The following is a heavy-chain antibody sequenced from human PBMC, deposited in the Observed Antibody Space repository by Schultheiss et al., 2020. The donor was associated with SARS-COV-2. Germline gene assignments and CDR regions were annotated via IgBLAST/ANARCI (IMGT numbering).Heavy chain of an antibody. Sequence: SETLSLTCTVSGDSISSGAYYWSWIRQPPGKGLEWIGEINHSGSTNYNPSLKSRVTISVDTSKNQFSLKLSSVTAADTAVYYCAREATLLVGGPAGLDYWGQGTLVTVSS. CDR1: GDSISSGAYY. D-gene: IGHD2-8*02. J-gene: IGHJ4*02. CDR2: INHSGST. V-gene: IGHV4-39*07. CDR3: AREATLLVGGPAGLDY.